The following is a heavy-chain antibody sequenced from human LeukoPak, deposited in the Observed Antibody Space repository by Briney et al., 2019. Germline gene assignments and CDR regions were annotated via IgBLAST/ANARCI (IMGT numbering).Heavy chain of an antibody. CDR3: ARSDYGGNSGLDY. CDR1: GFTFSSYS. V-gene: IGHV3-21*01. J-gene: IGHJ4*02. CDR2: ISSSSSYI. D-gene: IGHD4-23*01. Sequence: MPGGSLRLSCAASGFTFSSYSMNWVRQAPGKGLEWVSSISSSSSYIYYADSVKGRFTISRDNAKNSLYLQMNSLRAEDTAVYYCARSDYGGNSGLDYWGQGTLVTVSS.